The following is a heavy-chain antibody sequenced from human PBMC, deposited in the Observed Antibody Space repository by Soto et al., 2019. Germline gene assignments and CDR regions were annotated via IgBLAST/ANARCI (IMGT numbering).Heavy chain of an antibody. Sequence: QVQLVESGGGVVQPGRSLRLSCAASGITFSTYAMHWVRQAPGKGLEWVAVIWNDGSKKYFADSVKGRFTISRDNSKNTLYLKMDSLGAEDTAVYNCATQWGVTTAWYFDLLGRGTLVTVSS. V-gene: IGHV3-33*01. J-gene: IGHJ2*01. CDR1: GITFSTYA. CDR3: ATQWGVTTAWYFDL. D-gene: IGHD4-17*01. CDR2: IWNDGSKK.